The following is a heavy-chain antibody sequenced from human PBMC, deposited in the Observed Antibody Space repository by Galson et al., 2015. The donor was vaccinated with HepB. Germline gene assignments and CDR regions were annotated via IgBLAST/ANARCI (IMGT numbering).Heavy chain of an antibody. CDR3: ARDRRYYYGSGSSSAFSAYGMDV. CDR1: GYTFTSYG. V-gene: IGHV1-18*01. CDR2: ISAYNGNT. Sequence: SVKVSCKASGYTFTSYGISWVRQAPGQGLEWMGWISAYNGNTNYAQKLQGRVTMTTDTSTSTAYMELRSLRSDDTAVYYCARDRRYYYGSGSSSAFSAYGMDVWGQGTTVTVSS. D-gene: IGHD3-10*01. J-gene: IGHJ6*02.